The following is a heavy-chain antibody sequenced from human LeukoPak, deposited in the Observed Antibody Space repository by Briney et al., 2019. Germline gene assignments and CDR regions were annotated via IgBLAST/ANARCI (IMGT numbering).Heavy chain of an antibody. CDR3: ARVRGYCSSTICYRYYFDY. D-gene: IGHD2-2*01. CDR1: GYSISSGYY. V-gene: IGHV4-38-2*02. J-gene: IGHJ4*02. Sequence: SETLSLTCTVSGYSISSGYYWGWIRPPPGRGLEGIGTIYHSGSTYYNPSLKSRVTISVDTSKNQFSLKLTSVTAADTAVYYCARVRGYCSSTICYRYYFDYWGQGTLVTVSS. CDR2: IYHSGST.